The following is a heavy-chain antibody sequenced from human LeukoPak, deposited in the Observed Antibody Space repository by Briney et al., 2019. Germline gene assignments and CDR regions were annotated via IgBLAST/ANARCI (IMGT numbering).Heavy chain of an antibody. CDR1: GSSFTAYY. D-gene: IGHD1-14*01. J-gene: IGHJ4*02. V-gene: IGHV1-2*02. CDR2: INLYNGAT. Sequence: ASVKVSCKPTGSSFTAYYIFWMRQAPGQGLECMGWINLYNGATKYAQRFQSRVTMTRDTSISTAYMELSRLRSADTATYYCASWAGGNEPVASFDYWGQGTLVTVSS. CDR3: ASWAGGNEPVASFDY.